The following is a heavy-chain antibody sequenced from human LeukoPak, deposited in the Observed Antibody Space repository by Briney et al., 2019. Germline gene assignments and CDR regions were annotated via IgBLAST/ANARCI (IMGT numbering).Heavy chain of an antibody. CDR2: IIPIFDTA. J-gene: IGHJ3*02. CDR1: GGTFSSYA. CDR3: ARVKGGGLMVYAISGAFDI. V-gene: IGHV1-69*06. Sequence: GASVKVSCKASGGTFSSYAISWVRQAPGQGLEWMGGIIPIFDTANYAQKFQGRVAITADKSTSTAYMELSSLRSEDTAVYYCARVKGGGLMVYAISGAFDIWGQGTMVTVSS. D-gene: IGHD2-8*01.